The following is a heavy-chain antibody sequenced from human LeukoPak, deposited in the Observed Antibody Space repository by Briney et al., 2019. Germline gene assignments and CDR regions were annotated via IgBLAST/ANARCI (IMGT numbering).Heavy chain of an antibody. D-gene: IGHD2-2*01. Sequence: PSETLSLTCAVYGGSFSGCYWSWIRQPPGKGLEWIGEINHSGSTNYNPSLKSRVTISVDTSKNQFSLKLSSVTAADTAVYYCARSGGCSSTSCYQYNWFDPWGQGTLVTVSS. J-gene: IGHJ5*02. CDR3: ARSGGCSSTSCYQYNWFDP. CDR1: GGSFSGCY. V-gene: IGHV4-34*01. CDR2: INHSGST.